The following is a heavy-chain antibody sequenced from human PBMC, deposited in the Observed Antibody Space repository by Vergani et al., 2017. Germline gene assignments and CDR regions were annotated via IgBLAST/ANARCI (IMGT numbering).Heavy chain of an antibody. Sequence: QVQLVESGGGMVQPGRSLRLSCAASGFAFGGYGMHWVLPAPGKGLEWVAFIQYDGSDIFYADFVEGRFTISRDNSKNSLYLQMRSLRFDDTAVYYCANEGSANRIRGWLDHWGQGALVTVSS. J-gene: IGHJ4*02. CDR1: GFAFGGYG. CDR3: ANEGSANRIRGWLDH. D-gene: IGHD3-10*01. V-gene: IGHV3-30*02. CDR2: IQYDGSDI.